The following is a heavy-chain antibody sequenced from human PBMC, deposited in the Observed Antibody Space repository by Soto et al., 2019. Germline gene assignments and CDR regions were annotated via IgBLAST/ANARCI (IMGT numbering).Heavy chain of an antibody. Sequence: QVQLVQSGAEVKKPGSSVKVSCKASGGTFSSYAISWVRQAPGQGLEWMGGIIPIFGTANYAQKFQGRVTITADESPSTAYMELSSLGSEDTAVYYCARSGAVAGKQYYFDYWGQGTLVTVSS. CDR3: ARSGAVAGKQYYFDY. D-gene: IGHD6-19*01. CDR1: GGTFSSYA. V-gene: IGHV1-69*12. CDR2: IIPIFGTA. J-gene: IGHJ4*02.